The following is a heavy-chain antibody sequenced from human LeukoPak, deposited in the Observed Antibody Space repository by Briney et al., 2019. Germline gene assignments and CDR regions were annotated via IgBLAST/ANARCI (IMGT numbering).Heavy chain of an antibody. D-gene: IGHD6-19*01. V-gene: IGHV5-51*01. CDR1: GYSFTSYW. CDR3: ARHGERGGSSGWTRSYYYYYMDV. CDR2: IYPGDSDT. J-gene: IGHJ6*03. Sequence: GESLKISCKGSGYSFTSYWIGWVRQMPGKGLEWMGIIYPGDSDTRYSPSFQGQVTISADKFISTAYLQWSSLKASDTAMYYCARHGERGGSSGWTRSYYYYYMDVWGKGTTVTVSS.